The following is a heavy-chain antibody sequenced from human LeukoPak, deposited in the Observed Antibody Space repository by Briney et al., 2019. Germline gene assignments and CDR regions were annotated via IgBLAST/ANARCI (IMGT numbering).Heavy chain of an antibody. CDR3: ARAYQRLGELSLPDY. D-gene: IGHD3-16*02. J-gene: IGHJ4*02. V-gene: IGHV7-4-1*02. CDR2: INPNTGNP. CDR1: GDTFTGYY. Sequence: ASVKVSCKASGDTFTGYYLHWVRQAPGQGLEWMGWINPNTGNPSYAQGLTGRFVFSLDTSVSTAYLQITSLKADDTAVYYCARAYQRLGELSLPDYWGQGTLVTVSS.